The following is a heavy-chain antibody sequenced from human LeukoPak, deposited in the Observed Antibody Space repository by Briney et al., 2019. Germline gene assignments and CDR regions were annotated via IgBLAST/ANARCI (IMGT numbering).Heavy chain of an antibody. CDR2: IYHSGST. D-gene: IGHD6-19*01. CDR1: GGSISSSNW. J-gene: IGHJ6*02. CDR3: ATLQPHNPSKQWLARADYYYALDV. Sequence: KPSETLSLTCAVSGGSISSSNWWSWVRQPPGKGLEWIGEIYHSGSTNYNPSLKSRVSMSVDKSMNQFSLNLTSVTAADTAVYYCATLQPHNPSKQWLARADYYYALDVWGQGTTVTVSS. V-gene: IGHV4-4*02.